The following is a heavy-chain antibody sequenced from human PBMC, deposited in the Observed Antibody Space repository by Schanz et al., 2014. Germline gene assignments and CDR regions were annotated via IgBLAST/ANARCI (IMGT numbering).Heavy chain of an antibody. V-gene: IGHV3-66*01. CDR2: IGTSGGT. Sequence: EVQLLESGGGLVQPGGSLRLSCAASGFTFSSNSMNWVRQAPGKGLEWVSTIGTSGGTNYAESVKGRFTISRDNSKNTVYIQMNSLRAEDTAVYYCARGGPAYYFDDWGQGTLVTISS. CDR1: GFTFSSNS. CDR3: ARGGPAYYFDD. J-gene: IGHJ4*02.